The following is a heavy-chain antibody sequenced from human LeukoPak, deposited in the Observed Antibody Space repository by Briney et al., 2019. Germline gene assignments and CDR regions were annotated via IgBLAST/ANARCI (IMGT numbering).Heavy chain of an antibody. D-gene: IGHD3-16*01. CDR1: GGSISSYY. CDR3: ARHREPLGYYYGMDV. CDR2: IYYSGST. V-gene: IGHV4-59*08. J-gene: IGHJ6*02. Sequence: PSETLSLTCTVSGGSISSYYWSWIRQPPGKGLEWIGYIYYSGSTNYNPSLKSRVTISVDTSKNQFSLKLSSVTAADTAVYYCARHREPLGYYYGMDVWGQGTTVTVSS.